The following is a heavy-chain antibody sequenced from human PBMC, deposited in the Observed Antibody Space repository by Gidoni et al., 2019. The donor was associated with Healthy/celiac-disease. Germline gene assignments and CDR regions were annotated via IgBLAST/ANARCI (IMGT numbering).Heavy chain of an antibody. Sequence: QVQLVESGGGVVQPGRSLRLSCAASGFTFSSYAMHWVRQAPGKGLEWVAVISYDGSNKYYADSVKGRFTISRDNSKNTLYLQMNSLRAEDTAVYYCARTGAAAGKYYYYGMDVWGQGTTVTVSS. CDR3: ARTGAAAGKYYYYGMDV. V-gene: IGHV3-30*01. CDR1: GFTFSSYA. J-gene: IGHJ6*02. D-gene: IGHD6-13*01. CDR2: ISYDGSNK.